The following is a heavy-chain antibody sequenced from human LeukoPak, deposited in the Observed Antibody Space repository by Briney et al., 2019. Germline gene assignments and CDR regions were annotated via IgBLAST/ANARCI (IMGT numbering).Heavy chain of an antibody. CDR2: IRYDGSNK. CDR1: GFTFSSYG. Sequence: SGGSLRLSCAASGFTFSSYGMHWVRQAPGKGLEWVAFIRYDGSNKYYADSVKGRFTISRDNSKNTLYLQMNSLRAEDTAVYYCAKQQQQLVRDNWFDPWGQGTLVTVSS. J-gene: IGHJ5*02. CDR3: AKQQQQLVRDNWFDP. V-gene: IGHV3-30*02. D-gene: IGHD6-13*01.